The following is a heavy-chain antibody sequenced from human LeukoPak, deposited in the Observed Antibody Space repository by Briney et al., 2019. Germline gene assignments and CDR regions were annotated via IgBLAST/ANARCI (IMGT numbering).Heavy chain of an antibody. Sequence: SETLSLTCTVSGGSISSGSYYWSWIRQPAGKGLEWIGRIYTSGSTNYNPSLKSRVTISVDTSKNQFSLKLSSVTAADTALYYCARENGYRYDYWAQGTLVTVSS. D-gene: IGHD5-18*01. CDR3: ARENGYRYDY. CDR1: GGSISSGSYY. V-gene: IGHV4-61*02. CDR2: IYTSGST. J-gene: IGHJ4*02.